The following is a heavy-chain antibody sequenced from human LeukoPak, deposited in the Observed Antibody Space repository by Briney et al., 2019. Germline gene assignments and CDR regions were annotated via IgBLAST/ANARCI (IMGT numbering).Heavy chain of an antibody. Sequence: GGSLRLSCAASGFIFSSYWMTWVRQAPGKGLEWVANIKHDGSEEYYVDSVEGRFTISRDDAKNSLYLQMNSLRAEDTAVYYCARPYCTGGVCFDYWGQGTLVTVSS. CDR3: ARPYCTGGVCFDY. J-gene: IGHJ4*02. CDR1: GFIFSSYW. D-gene: IGHD2-8*02. V-gene: IGHV3-7*05. CDR2: IKHDGSEE.